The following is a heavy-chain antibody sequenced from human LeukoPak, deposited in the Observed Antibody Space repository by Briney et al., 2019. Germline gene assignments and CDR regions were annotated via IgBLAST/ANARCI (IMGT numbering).Heavy chain of an antibody. CDR2: ISAYNGNT. Sequence: ASVKVSCKASGYTFTSYGISWVRQAPGQGLEWMGWISAYNGNTNYAQKLQGRVTMTTDTSTSTAYMELRSLRSDDTAVYYCARNMGQEEYYYYYYMDVWGKGTTVTVSS. J-gene: IGHJ6*03. CDR1: GYTFTSYG. V-gene: IGHV1-18*01. D-gene: IGHD2/OR15-2a*01. CDR3: ARNMGQEEYYYYYYMDV.